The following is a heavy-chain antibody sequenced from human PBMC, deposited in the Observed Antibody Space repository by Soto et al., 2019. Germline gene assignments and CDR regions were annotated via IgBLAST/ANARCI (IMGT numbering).Heavy chain of an antibody. CDR1: GFTFSSYG. V-gene: IGHV3-30*18. CDR2: ISYDGSNK. J-gene: IGHJ3*02. Sequence: PGGSLRLSCAASGFTFSSYGMHWVRQAPGKGLEWVAVISYDGSNKYYADSVKGRFTISTDNSKNTLYLQMNSLRAENTGVYYCAKAKSTYATDAFDTWGKGTMVTVPS. D-gene: IGHD2-8*01. CDR3: AKAKSTYATDAFDT.